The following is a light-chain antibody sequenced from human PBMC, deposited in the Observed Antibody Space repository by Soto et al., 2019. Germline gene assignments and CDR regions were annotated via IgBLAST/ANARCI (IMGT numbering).Light chain of an antibody. J-gene: IGKJ1*01. CDR1: QTISSW. V-gene: IGKV1-5*03. Sequence: DIQMTQSPSTLSGSVGDRVTITCRASQTISSWLAWYQQKPGNAPKLLIYKASTLKSGVPSRFSGRGSRTEFTLTISSLQPDDFATYCCQHYNRYSEAFGKGNQVDIK. CDR3: QHYNRYSEA. CDR2: KAS.